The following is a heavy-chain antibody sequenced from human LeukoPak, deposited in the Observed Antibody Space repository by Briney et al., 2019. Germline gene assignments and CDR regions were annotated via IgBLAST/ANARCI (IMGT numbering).Heavy chain of an antibody. Sequence: LAGGSLRLSCAASGFTFSGYAMSWVRQAPGKGLEWVSAISGSGGSTYYADSVKGRFTISRDNSKNTLYLQMNSLRAEDTAVYYCAKGTGKYYYYGMDVWGQGTTVTVSS. D-gene: IGHD1-14*01. CDR2: ISGSGGST. CDR1: GFTFSGYA. J-gene: IGHJ6*02. CDR3: AKGTGKYYYYGMDV. V-gene: IGHV3-23*01.